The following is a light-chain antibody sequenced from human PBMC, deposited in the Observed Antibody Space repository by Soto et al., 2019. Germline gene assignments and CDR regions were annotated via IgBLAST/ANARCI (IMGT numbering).Light chain of an antibody. CDR1: SSDVGSYNY. CDR3: SSYTTSSTYV. J-gene: IGLJ1*01. CDR2: DVS. Sequence: QSVLTQPASVSGSPGQSITISCTGTSSDVGSYNYVSWYQQHPGKAPKVMIYDVSNRPSGVSYRFSGSKSGNTASLTISGLQAEDEADYYCSSYTTSSTYVFGTGTKV. V-gene: IGLV2-14*01.